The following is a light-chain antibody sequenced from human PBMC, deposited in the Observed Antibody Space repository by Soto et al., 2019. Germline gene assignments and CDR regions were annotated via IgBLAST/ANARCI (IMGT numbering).Light chain of an antibody. Sequence: EIVMTQSPATLSLSPGETATLSCRASQSVHSNLAWFQQHPGQAPRLLIYGASSRATGIPVRFSGSGSGTEFTLTISSLQPEDFAVYWCQHYGNSPTFGQGTRVQIK. CDR2: GAS. CDR1: QSVHSN. J-gene: IGKJ1*01. V-gene: IGKV3-15*01. CDR3: QHYGNSPT.